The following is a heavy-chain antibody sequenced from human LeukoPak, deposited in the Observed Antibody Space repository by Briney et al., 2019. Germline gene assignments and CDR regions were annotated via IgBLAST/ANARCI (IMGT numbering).Heavy chain of an antibody. CDR1: GGSISSYY. D-gene: IGHD4-11*01. CDR3: ARFGVLQYGNWFDP. Sequence: SSETLSLTCTVSGGSISSYYWSWIRQPPGKGLEWIGYIYYSGSTNYNPSLKSRVTISVDTSKNQFSLKLSSVTAADTAVYYCARFGVLQYGNWFDPWGQGTLVTVSS. CDR2: IYYSGST. J-gene: IGHJ5*02. V-gene: IGHV4-59*08.